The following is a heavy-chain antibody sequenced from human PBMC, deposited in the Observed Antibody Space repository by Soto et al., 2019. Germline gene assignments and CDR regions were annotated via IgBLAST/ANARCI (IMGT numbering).Heavy chain of an antibody. J-gene: IGHJ4*02. CDR1: GFTFSSFS. CDR2: MSSDGGRI. CDR3: VKSRGGANYDFPD. Sequence: PGGSLRLSCSASGFTFSSFSMHWVRQSPGKGLEYVSHMSSDGGRIYYADSVKGRFTISRDNSKNMLYLQMSSLRPDDSAVYYCVKSRGGANYDFPDWGQGTQVTVSS. V-gene: IGHV3-64D*06. D-gene: IGHD2-21*01.